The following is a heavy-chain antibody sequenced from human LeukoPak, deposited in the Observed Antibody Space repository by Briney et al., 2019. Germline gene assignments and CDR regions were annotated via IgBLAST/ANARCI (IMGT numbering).Heavy chain of an antibody. J-gene: IGHJ4*02. CDR3: AASRITIFGVVITNFDY. D-gene: IGHD3-3*01. Sequence: ASVKVSCKVSGYTLTELSMHWVRQAPGKGLEWMGGFDPEDGETIYAQKFQGRVTMTEDTSTDTAYMELSSLRSEDTAVYYCAASRITIFGVVITNFDYWGQGTLVTVSS. V-gene: IGHV1-24*01. CDR1: GYTLTELS. CDR2: FDPEDGET.